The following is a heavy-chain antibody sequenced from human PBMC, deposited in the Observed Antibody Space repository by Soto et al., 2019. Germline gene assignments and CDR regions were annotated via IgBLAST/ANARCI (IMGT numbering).Heavy chain of an antibody. D-gene: IGHD4-17*01. CDR2: ISGSGGST. CDR3: AKEYRDLGTLSYYFDY. CDR1: GFTFSSYA. V-gene: IGHV3-23*01. J-gene: IGHJ4*02. Sequence: QPVGSLRLSCAASGFTFSSYAMSWVRQAPGKGLEWVSAISGSGGSTYYADSVKGRFTISRDNSKNTLYLQMNSLRAEDTAVYYCAKEYRDLGTLSYYFDYWGQGTLVTVSS.